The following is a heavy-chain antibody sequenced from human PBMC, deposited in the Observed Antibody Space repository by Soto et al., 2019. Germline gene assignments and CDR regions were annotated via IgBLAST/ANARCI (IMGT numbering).Heavy chain of an antibody. CDR1: WYTFTRYD. CDR2: MNPNSGNT. CDR3: ARRKQDYPGA. D-gene: IGHD3-16*01. Sequence: ASVKVSCKASWYTFTRYDINWGRLATGQGLEWVGWMNPNSGNTAYSQKFQGRVTMTTNTSISSAYMELSSLRSEDTAVYYCARRKQDYPGAWGQETLVTAAS. J-gene: IGHJ5*01. V-gene: IGHV1-8*01.